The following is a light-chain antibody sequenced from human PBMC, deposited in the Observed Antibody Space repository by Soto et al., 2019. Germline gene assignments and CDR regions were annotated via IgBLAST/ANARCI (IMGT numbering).Light chain of an antibody. CDR1: QSISSN. Sequence: DIVMTQSPATLSLSPGERATLSCRASQSISSNLAWYQHKPGQAPRLLIYAASTRASGIPARFSGGGSGTEFSLTITCLQSEDFAIYYCQQYKNWPPMYTFGQGTRLEI. CDR3: QQYKNWPPMYT. V-gene: IGKV3-15*01. CDR2: AAS. J-gene: IGKJ2*01.